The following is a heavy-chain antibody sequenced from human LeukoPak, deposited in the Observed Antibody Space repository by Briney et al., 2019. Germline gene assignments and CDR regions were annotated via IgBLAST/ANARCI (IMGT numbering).Heavy chain of an antibody. J-gene: IGHJ3*01. D-gene: IGHD2-15*01. Sequence: GGSLRFSCAASGFTFSSYAMSWVRQAPGKGLEWVSAISGSGGSTYYADSVKGRFTISRDNSKNTLFLQMNSLRADDTAVYFCVRLRGYDIKDIGHLGVTDVFNLWAHGTKVTVPS. V-gene: IGHV3-23*01. CDR3: VRLRGYDIKDIGHLGVTDVFNL. CDR2: ISGSGGST. CDR1: GFTFSSYA.